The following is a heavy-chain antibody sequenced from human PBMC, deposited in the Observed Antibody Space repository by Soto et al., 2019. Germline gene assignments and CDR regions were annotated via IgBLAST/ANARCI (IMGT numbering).Heavy chain of an antibody. Sequence: GGSPRLSCAASGFTCGHAWMNCVRQAPGKGLEWVGRIKSKTDGGTTDYAAPVKGRFTISRDDSKNTLYLQMNSLKTEDTAVYYCTTAPHHYDILTGYYYWGQGT. J-gene: IGHJ4*02. CDR2: IKSKTDGGTT. V-gene: IGHV3-15*07. CDR1: GFTCGHAW. CDR3: TTAPHHYDILTGYYY. D-gene: IGHD3-9*01.